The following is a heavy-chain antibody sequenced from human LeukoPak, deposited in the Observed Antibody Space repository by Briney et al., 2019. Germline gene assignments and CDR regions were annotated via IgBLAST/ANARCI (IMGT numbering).Heavy chain of an antibody. CDR3: ARNTDYGDYVYPDY. V-gene: IGHV1-69*05. CDR1: GGTFSSYA. J-gene: IGHJ4*02. CDR2: IIPIFGTA. Sequence: VASVKVSCKASGGTFSSYAIIWVRQAPGQGLEWMGRIIPIFGTANYAQKFQGRVTITTDESTSTAYMELSSLRSEDTAVYYCARNTDYGDYVYPDYWGQGTLVTVSS. D-gene: IGHD4-17*01.